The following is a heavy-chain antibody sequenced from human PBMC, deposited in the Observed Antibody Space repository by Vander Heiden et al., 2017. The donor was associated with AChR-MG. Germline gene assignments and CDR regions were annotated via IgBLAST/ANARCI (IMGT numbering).Heavy chain of an antibody. CDR3: AKDTSRNNGLDV. D-gene: IGHD2-2*01. V-gene: IGHV3-9*01. Sequence: EVQLVESGGGLVQPGRSLRLSCAASGFTFDDYAMHWVRQAPGKGLEWVSHISWNSGIIGYADSVKGRFTISRDNARNSLYLQMNSLRDEDTALYFCAKDTSRNNGLDVWGQGTTVTVSS. CDR1: GFTFDDYA. J-gene: IGHJ6*02. CDR2: ISWNSGII.